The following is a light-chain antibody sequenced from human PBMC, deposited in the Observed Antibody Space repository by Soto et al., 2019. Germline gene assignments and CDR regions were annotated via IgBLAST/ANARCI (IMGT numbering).Light chain of an antibody. V-gene: IGLV1-51*02. CDR1: NSNIGNNF. Sequence: VLTQPPSVSAAPGQKVTIPCSGSNSNIGNNFVSWYQQLPGTAPKLLIYENNKRPSGIPDRFSGSKSGTSATLGITGLQTGDEADYYCGTWDSSLSVYVFGTGTKVTVL. J-gene: IGLJ1*01. CDR2: ENN. CDR3: GTWDSSLSVYV.